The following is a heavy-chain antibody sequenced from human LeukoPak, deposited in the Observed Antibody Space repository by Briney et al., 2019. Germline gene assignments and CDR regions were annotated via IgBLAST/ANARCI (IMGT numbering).Heavy chain of an antibody. D-gene: IGHD4-17*01. CDR1: GDSITNGSYY. CDR2: IHSSGAT. J-gene: IGHJ3*02. Sequence: KPSQTLSLTCSVSGDSITNGSYYWSWIRQHPVRGPEWIGYIHSSGATYYTASLKSRVTMSVDTSKSQFSLKLSSVTAADTAVYYCARGRPDDYGDHDAFDIWGQGTMVTVSS. CDR3: ARGRPDDYGDHDAFDI. V-gene: IGHV4-31*03.